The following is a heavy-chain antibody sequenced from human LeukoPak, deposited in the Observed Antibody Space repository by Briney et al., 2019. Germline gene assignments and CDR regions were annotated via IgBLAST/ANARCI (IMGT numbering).Heavy chain of an antibody. J-gene: IGHJ4*02. V-gene: IGHV5-51*01. Sequence: PGESLKISCKGSGYSFTSYWIGWVRQMPGKGLEWMGIIYPGDSNTRYSPSFQGQVTISADKSISTAYLQWSGLKASDTAMYYCARLAISSIWSVYSDYWGQGTLVTVSS. CDR1: GYSFTSYW. CDR3: ARLAISSIWSVYSDY. D-gene: IGHD6-13*01. CDR2: IYPGDSNT.